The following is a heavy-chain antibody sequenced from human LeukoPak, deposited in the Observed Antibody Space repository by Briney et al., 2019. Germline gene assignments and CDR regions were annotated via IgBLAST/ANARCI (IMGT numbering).Heavy chain of an antibody. Sequence: GGSLRLSCAASEFTFDNYAMSWVRQAPGKGLEWVSVISGSGYYSYYADSVEGRFTISRDNSKNTLYLQMNSLRAEDTAVYYCAKLKWELPKPFDYWGQGTLVTVSS. V-gene: IGHV3-23*01. CDR1: EFTFDNYA. CDR2: ISGSGYYS. CDR3: AKLKWELPKPFDY. J-gene: IGHJ4*02. D-gene: IGHD1-26*01.